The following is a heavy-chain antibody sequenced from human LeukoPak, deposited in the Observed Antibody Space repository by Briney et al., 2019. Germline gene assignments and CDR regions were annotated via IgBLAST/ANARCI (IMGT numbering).Heavy chain of an antibody. J-gene: IGHJ5*02. V-gene: IGHV1-18*01. CDR3: ARSESYYNVDWLDP. CDR2: ISAYNGNT. CDR1: GYTFTSYG. Sequence: ASVKVSCKASGYTFTSYGISWVRQAPGQGLEWMGWISAYNGNTNYAQKLQGRVTMTTDTSTSTAYMELRSLRSDDTAVYYCARSESYYNVDWLDPWGQGTLVTVSS. D-gene: IGHD3-10*01.